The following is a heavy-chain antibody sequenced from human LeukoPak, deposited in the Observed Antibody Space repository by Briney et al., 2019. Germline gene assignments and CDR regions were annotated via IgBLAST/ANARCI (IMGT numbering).Heavy chain of an antibody. Sequence: GASVKVSCKASGGTFSSCAISWVRQAPGQGLEWMGWMNPNSGNTGYAQKFQGRVTMTRNTSISTAYMELSSLRSEDTAVYYCARGAGWDSSSPDYWGQGTLVTVSS. V-gene: IGHV1-8*02. CDR1: GGTFSSCA. CDR3: ARGAGWDSSSPDY. D-gene: IGHD6-6*01. J-gene: IGHJ4*02. CDR2: MNPNSGNT.